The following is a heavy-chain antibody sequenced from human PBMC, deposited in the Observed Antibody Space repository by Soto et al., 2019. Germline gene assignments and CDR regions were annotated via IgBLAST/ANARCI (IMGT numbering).Heavy chain of an antibody. CDR2: IWYDGSNK. CDR3: ARWGCSGSNCNLNQRSYDL. Sequence: GGSLRLSCAASGFTFSSYAMSWVRQAPGKGLEWVAVIWYDGSNKYYTDSVKGRFTISRDNSKNTMSLQMNSLRAEDTAVYYCARWGCSGSNCNLNQRSYDLWGQGTLVTVSS. CDR1: GFTFSSYA. D-gene: IGHD2-15*01. V-gene: IGHV3-33*08. J-gene: IGHJ4*02.